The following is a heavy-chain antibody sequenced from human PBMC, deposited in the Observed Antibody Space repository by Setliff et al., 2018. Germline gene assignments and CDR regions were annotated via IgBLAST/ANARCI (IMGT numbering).Heavy chain of an antibody. CDR2: ISSSSSTI. CDR3: AKVRLPNSYMRSGVES. D-gene: IGHD1-20*01. Sequence: GGSLRLSCAASGFIFSAYSMNWVRQAPGKGLEWVSYISSSSSTIYYADSVKGRFTISRDNTENSLYLQMNNLRVEDTAFYYCAKVRLPNSYMRSGVESWGQGTLVTVSS. V-gene: IGHV3-48*04. J-gene: IGHJ5*01. CDR1: GFIFSAYS.